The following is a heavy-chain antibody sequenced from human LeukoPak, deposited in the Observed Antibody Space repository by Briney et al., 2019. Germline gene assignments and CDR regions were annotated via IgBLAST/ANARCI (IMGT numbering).Heavy chain of an antibody. D-gene: IGHD3-22*01. J-gene: IGHJ4*02. CDR2: IRYDGSNK. CDR1: GFTFSSYG. Sequence: PGGSLRLSCAASGFTFSSYGMHWVRQAPGKGLEWVAFIRYDGSNKYYADSVKGRFTISRDNSKNTLYLQMNSLRAEDTAVYYCAKGRWPDYYDSSGHFDHWGQGTLVTVSS. V-gene: IGHV3-30*02. CDR3: AKGRWPDYYDSSGHFDH.